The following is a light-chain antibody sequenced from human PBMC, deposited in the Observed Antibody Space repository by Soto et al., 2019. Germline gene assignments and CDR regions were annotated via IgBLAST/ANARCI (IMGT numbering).Light chain of an antibody. Sequence: IQLTRSPCSLSASVKDRVPITCRASQSITSWLAWYQQKPGKAPKLLIYKASSLESGVPSRFSGSGSGTEFTLTISSLQPDDFATYYCQQYNSYWTTFGQGGRPEI. V-gene: IGKV1-5*03. CDR2: KAS. CDR3: QQYNSYWTT. J-gene: IGKJ5*01. CDR1: QSITSW.